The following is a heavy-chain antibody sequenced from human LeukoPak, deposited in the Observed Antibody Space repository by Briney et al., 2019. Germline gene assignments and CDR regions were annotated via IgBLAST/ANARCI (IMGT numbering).Heavy chain of an antibody. D-gene: IGHD6-13*01. CDR1: GGSFSGYY. CDR2: INHSGCT. Sequence: SETLSLTCAVYGGSFSGYYWSWIRQPPGKGLEWIGEINHSGCTNYNPSLKSRVTISVDTSKNQFSLKLSSVTAADTAVYYCARGSAKEYSSSWYRGDYYYYYMDVWGKGTTVTVSS. CDR3: ARGSAKEYSSSWYRGDYYYYYMDV. J-gene: IGHJ6*03. V-gene: IGHV4-34*01.